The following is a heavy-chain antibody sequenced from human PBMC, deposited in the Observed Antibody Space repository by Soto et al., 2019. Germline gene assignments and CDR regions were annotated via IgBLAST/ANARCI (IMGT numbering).Heavy chain of an antibody. D-gene: IGHD3-10*01. CDR1: GFTFSSYE. CDR3: ARELRFVAVDY. J-gene: IGHJ4*02. Sequence: EVQLVESGGGLVQPGGSLRLSCAASGFTFSSYEMNWVRQAPGKGLEWVSYISSSGSTIYYADSVKGRFTISRDNAKNSLYLQMNSLRAEDTAVYYCARELRFVAVDYWGQGTLVTVSS. CDR2: ISSSGSTI. V-gene: IGHV3-48*03.